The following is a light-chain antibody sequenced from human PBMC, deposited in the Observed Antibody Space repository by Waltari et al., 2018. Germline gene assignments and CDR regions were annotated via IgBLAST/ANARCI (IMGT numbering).Light chain of an antibody. CDR1: SSNIGNYA. J-gene: IGLJ2*01. V-gene: IGLV1-36*01. CDR3: AAWDDSLNGPI. Sequence: QSVLTQPPSVSAAPRQRVTISCSGRSSNIGNYAVHWYQQLPGKAPKLLIYSNDVLASGVSDRFSGSKSGSSASLAISGLQSEDEAEYYCAAWDDSLNGPIFGGGTKVTVL. CDR2: SND.